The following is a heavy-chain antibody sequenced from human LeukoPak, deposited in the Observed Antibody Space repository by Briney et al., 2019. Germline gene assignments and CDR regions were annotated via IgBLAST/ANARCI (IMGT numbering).Heavy chain of an antibody. D-gene: IGHD3-22*01. V-gene: IGHV1-18*01. J-gene: IGHJ4*02. Sequence: ASVKVSCTASGYTFTSYGISWLRQAAGQGLEGRGWISAYNGNTNYAQKLQGRVTMTTDTSTSTAYMELRSLRSDDTAVYYCASFCDDSSGYYCYWGQGTLVTVSS. CDR1: GYTFTSYG. CDR3: ASFCDDSSGYYCY. CDR2: ISAYNGNT.